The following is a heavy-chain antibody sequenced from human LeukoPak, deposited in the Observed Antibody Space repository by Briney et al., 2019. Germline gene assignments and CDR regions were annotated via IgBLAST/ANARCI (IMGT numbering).Heavy chain of an antibody. D-gene: IGHD1-26*01. CDR2: ISYDGTNK. J-gene: IGHJ4*02. CDR3: AKDGFRVGATTPPDFDY. Sequence: GGSLRLSCTASGFTFGDYAMSWFRQAPGKGLEWVAVISYDGTNKYYADSVKGRFTISRDNSKNTLYLQMNSLRAEDTAVYYCAKDGFRVGATTPPDFDYWGQGTLVTVSS. V-gene: IGHV3-30-3*02. CDR1: GFTFGDYA.